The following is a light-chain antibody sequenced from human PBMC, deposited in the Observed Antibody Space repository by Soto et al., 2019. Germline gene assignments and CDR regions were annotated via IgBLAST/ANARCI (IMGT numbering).Light chain of an antibody. CDR2: EVS. CDR1: SSDVGGYNY. CDR3: SSYADSTLL. Sequence: QSVLTQPPSASGSPGQSVSISCTGTSSDVGGYNYVSWYQQHPGKAPKLMIYEVSKRPSGVPDRFSGSKSGNTASLIVSGLQAEDEADYYCSSYADSTLLFGGGTKVTVL. J-gene: IGLJ2*01. V-gene: IGLV2-8*01.